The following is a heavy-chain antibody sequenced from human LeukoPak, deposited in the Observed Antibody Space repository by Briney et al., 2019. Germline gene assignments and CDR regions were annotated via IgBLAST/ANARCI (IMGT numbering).Heavy chain of an antibody. D-gene: IGHD3-22*01. J-gene: IGHJ4*02. CDR1: GITLSIYG. CDR2: ISDSGCRT. V-gene: IGHV3-23*01. Sequence: GGSLRLSCVVSGITLSIYGMSWVRQAPGKGLEWVAGISDSGCRTNYADSVKGRFTISRDSPKNTLYLQMNSLRAEDTAVYFCAKRGVVIRVILVGFHKEAYYFDSWGQGALVTVSS. CDR3: AKRGVVIRVILVGFHKEAYYFDS.